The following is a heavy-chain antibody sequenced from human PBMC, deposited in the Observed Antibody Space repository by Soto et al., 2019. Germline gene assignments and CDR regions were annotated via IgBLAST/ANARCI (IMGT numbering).Heavy chain of an antibody. CDR2: ISGSGRST. J-gene: IGHJ4*02. V-gene: IGHV3-23*01. Sequence: PGGSLRLSCAASGFTFSSFAMSWVRQAPEKGLEWVTGISGSGRSTFYADSVKGRFTISRDNSKNTLYLQMNSLRAEDTAVYYCARDYSPNARATYDYCGQGALVTVSS. CDR3: ARDYSPNARATYDY. CDR1: GFTFSSFA. D-gene: IGHD2-15*01.